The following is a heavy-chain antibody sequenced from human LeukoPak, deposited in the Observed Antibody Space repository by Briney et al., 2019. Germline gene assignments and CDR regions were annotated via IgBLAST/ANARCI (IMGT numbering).Heavy chain of an antibody. J-gene: IGHJ4*02. CDR2: ISYDGSNK. V-gene: IGHV3-30*04. D-gene: IGHD6-13*01. CDR3: ARDIAAAGPQSLDY. CDR1: GFTFSSYA. Sequence: PGGSLRLSCAASGFTFSSYAMHWVRQAPGKGLEWVAVISYDGSNKYYADSVRGRFTISRDNSKNTLYLQMNSLRAEDTAVYYCARDIAAAGPQSLDYWGQGTLVTVSS.